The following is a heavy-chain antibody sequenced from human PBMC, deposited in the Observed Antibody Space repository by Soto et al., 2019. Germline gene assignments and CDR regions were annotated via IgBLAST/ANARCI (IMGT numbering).Heavy chain of an antibody. J-gene: IGHJ6*02. CDR3: ARGGFWSGSDYYYYGMDV. CDR2: VGTAGDP. V-gene: IGHV3-13*05. D-gene: IGHD3-3*01. Sequence: LRLSCAASGFTFSSYDMHWVRQATGKGLEWVSAVGTAGDPYYPGSVKGRFTISRENAKNSLYLQMNSLRAGDTAVYYCARGGFWSGSDYYYYGMDVWGQGTTVTVS. CDR1: GFTFSSYD.